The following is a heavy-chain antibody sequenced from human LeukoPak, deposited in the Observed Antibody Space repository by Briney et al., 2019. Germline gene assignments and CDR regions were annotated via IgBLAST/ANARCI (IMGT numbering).Heavy chain of an antibody. D-gene: IGHD3-3*01. CDR3: ARDLGVVAP. CDR1: GFTFSSCE. V-gene: IGHV3-48*03. CDR2: ISSSGSTI. J-gene: IGHJ5*02. Sequence: TGGSLRLSCAASGFTFSSCEMNWVRQAPGKGLEWVSYISSSGSTIYYADSVKGRFTISRDNAKNSLYLQMNSLRAEDTAVYYCARDLGVVAPWGQGTLVTASS.